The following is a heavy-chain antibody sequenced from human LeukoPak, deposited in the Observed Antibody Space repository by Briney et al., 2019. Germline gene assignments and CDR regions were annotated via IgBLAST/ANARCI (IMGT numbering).Heavy chain of an antibody. Sequence: SETLSLTCTVSGGSISSGSYYWSWLRQPAGKGLEWIGRIYTSGSTNYNPSLKSRVTISVDTSKNQFSLKLSSVTAADTAVYYCASGLGATWGYFDYWGQGTLVTVSS. V-gene: IGHV4-61*02. CDR2: IYTSGST. CDR3: ASGLGATWGYFDY. D-gene: IGHD1-26*01. CDR1: GGSISSGSYY. J-gene: IGHJ4*02.